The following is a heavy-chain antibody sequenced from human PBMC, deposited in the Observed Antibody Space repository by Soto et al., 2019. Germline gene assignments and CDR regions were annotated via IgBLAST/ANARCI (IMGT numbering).Heavy chain of an antibody. D-gene: IGHD3-3*01. CDR1: GFTFSSYA. CDR2: ISGSDGST. CDR3: AKLDFWNSYYGLDV. J-gene: IGHJ6*02. Sequence: PGGSLRLSCAASGFTFSSYAMSWVCQAPGKGLEWVSSISGSDGSTYYADSVKGRFSISRDKSKNTLYLQMKSLRAEDTAIYYCAKLDFWNSYYGLDVWGQGTTVTVSS. V-gene: IGHV3-23*01.